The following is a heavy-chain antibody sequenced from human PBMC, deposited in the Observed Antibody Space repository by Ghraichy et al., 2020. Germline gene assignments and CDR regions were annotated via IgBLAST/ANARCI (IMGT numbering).Heavy chain of an antibody. Sequence: GGSLRLSCAASGFTFEGHAIHWVRQVPGKGLEWVSLINGNGATTYYADSVKGRFSISRDNAKKSVFLQMNNLRIEDTALYYCARDIWGSYDYWGQGTLVTVSS. D-gene: IGHD1-26*01. CDR3: ARDIWGSYDY. CDR2: INGNGATT. CDR1: GFTFEGHA. V-gene: IGHV3-43*02. J-gene: IGHJ4*02.